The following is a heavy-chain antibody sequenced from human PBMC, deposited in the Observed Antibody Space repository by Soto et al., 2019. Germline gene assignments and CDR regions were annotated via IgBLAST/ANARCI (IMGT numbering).Heavy chain of an antibody. CDR1: GFTFSSYS. J-gene: IGHJ4*02. D-gene: IGHD6-19*01. CDR2: ISSSSSTI. CDR3: ARDSGAVAGTGPY. Sequence: GGSLRLSCAASGFTFSSYSMNWVRQAPGKGLEWVSYISSSSSTIYYADSVKGRFTISRDNAKNSLYLQMNSLRAEETAVYYCARDSGAVAGTGPYWGQRTLVTVSS. V-gene: IGHV3-48*01.